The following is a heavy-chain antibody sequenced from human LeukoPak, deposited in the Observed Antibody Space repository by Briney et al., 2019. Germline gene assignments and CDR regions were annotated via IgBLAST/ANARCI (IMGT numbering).Heavy chain of an antibody. J-gene: IGHJ3*02. Sequence: PSETLSLTCAVSGGSFSDYYWSWIRQPPGKGLEWIGYIYSSGTTNNNPSLGSRVTISVDTSKSQFPLRLSSVTAADTAVYYCARVRNYPDAFDIWGQGTVVTVSS. CDR2: IYSSGTT. V-gene: IGHV4-59*01. D-gene: IGHD3-16*02. CDR3: ARVRNYPDAFDI. CDR1: GGSFSDYY.